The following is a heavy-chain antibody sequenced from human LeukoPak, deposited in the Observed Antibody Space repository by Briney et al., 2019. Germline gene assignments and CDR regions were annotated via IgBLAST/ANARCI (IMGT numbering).Heavy chain of an antibody. D-gene: IGHD5-18*01. CDR3: ATLNSFGSDY. CDR2: IDTDGRTT. V-gene: IGHV3-74*01. Sequence: GGSLRLSCAASGFTFSRFWMHWVRHPPGKGLVWVSRIDTDGRTTTYADSVKGRFTISRDNAKNTEYLQLNSLRVEDTAMYYCATLNSFGSDYWGRGVLVTVSS. J-gene: IGHJ4*02. CDR1: GFTFSRFW.